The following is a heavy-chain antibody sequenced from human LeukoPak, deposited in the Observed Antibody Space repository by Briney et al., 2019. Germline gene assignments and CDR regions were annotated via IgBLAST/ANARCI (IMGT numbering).Heavy chain of an antibody. Sequence: GGSLRLSCSASGFTFSSYAMHWVRQAPGKGLEYVSAIGSNGGSTYYADSVKGRFTISRDNSKNTLYLQMSSLRAEDTAVYYCVKDRHCSSTSCYAPFDYWGQGTLVTVSS. V-gene: IGHV3-64D*06. D-gene: IGHD2-2*01. CDR2: IGSNGGST. J-gene: IGHJ4*02. CDR3: VKDRHCSSTSCYAPFDY. CDR1: GFTFSSYA.